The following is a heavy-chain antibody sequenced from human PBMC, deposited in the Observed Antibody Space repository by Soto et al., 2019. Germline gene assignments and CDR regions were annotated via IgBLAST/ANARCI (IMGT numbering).Heavy chain of an antibody. CDR2: INPKSGGT. J-gene: IGHJ4*02. D-gene: IGHD1-26*01. V-gene: IGHV1-2*02. CDR3: ARDLAKGGGSAGFDY. Sequence: GASVKVSCKASGYTFDVYCRHWVRQAPGQGLEWMGWINPKSGGTMYPQKFQGRVTMTWDTSISTAYMALTRLRSDDTAVYYCARDLAKGGGSAGFDYWGQGTLVTVSS. CDR1: GYTFDVYC.